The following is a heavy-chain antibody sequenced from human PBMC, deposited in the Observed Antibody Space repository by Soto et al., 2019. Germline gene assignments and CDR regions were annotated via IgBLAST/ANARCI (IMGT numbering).Heavy chain of an antibody. J-gene: IGHJ5*02. D-gene: IGHD5-18*01. CDR3: ARGRGYSYGYDWFDP. CDR1: GFTFSSYG. CDR2: IWYDGSNK. Sequence: GGSLRLSCAASGFTFSSYGMHWVRQAPGKGLEWVAVIWYDGSNKYYADSVKGRFTISRDNSKNTLYLQMNSLRAEDTAVYYCARGRGYSYGYDWFDPWGQGTLVTVSS. V-gene: IGHV3-33*01.